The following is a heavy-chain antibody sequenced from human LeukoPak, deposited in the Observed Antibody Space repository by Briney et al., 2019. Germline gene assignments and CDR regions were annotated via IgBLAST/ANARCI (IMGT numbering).Heavy chain of an antibody. D-gene: IGHD6-19*01. CDR2: IWYDGSNK. J-gene: IGHJ4*02. V-gene: IGHV3-33*01. CDR1: GLTFSSYG. Sequence: GGSLRLSCAASGLTFSSYGMHWVRQAPGKGLEWVAVIWYDGSNKYYADSVKGRFTISRDNSKNTLYLQMNSLRAEDTAVYYCARDRRSSGWIDYWGQGTLVTVSS. CDR3: ARDRRSSGWIDY.